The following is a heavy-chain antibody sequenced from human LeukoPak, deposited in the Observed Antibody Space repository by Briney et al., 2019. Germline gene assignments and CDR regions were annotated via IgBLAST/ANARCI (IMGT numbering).Heavy chain of an antibody. CDR1: GESVSSTGAS. D-gene: IGHD5-24*01. Sequence: SQTLSLTCAISGESVSSTGASWNWIRQSPSRGLEWLGRTYYRSQWYYEYALSVKSRIIVAPDTSKNQFSLQLNSVTPEDTAVYYCVRGNYNFDYWGQGPWSPSPQ. CDR3: VRGNYNFDY. J-gene: IGHJ4*02. CDR2: TYYRSQWYY. V-gene: IGHV6-1*01.